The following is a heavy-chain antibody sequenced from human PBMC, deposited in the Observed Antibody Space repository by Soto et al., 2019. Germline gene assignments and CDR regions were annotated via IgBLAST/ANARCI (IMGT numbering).Heavy chain of an antibody. Sequence: ASGKVSYKVSVYTLTELSMHWVRQAPGKGLEWMGGFDPEDGETIYAQKFQGRVTMTEDTSTDTAYMELSSLRSEDTAVYYCATGPPGYCSGGSCPRGAFDIWGQGTMVTVSS. V-gene: IGHV1-24*01. CDR1: VYTLTELS. CDR3: ATGPPGYCSGGSCPRGAFDI. D-gene: IGHD2-15*01. J-gene: IGHJ3*02. CDR2: FDPEDGET.